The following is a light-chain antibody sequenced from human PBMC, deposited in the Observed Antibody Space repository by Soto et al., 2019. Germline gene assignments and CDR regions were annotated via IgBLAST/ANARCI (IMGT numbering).Light chain of an antibody. J-gene: IGKJ3*01. CDR2: DAS. CDR3: QHCGSAPFT. V-gene: IGKV3-20*01. Sequence: EIVLTQSPGTLSLSPCERATLSCRASQSVASSHLAWARQKPGQTPRLLIYDASSSAAGISGRISGSGSGTYFTLIISTLKHVDFAVYYCQHCGSAPFTSGPGTTVNI. CDR1: QSVASSH.